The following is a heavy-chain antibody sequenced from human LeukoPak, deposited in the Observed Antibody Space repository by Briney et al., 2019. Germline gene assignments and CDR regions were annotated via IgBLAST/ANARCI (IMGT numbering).Heavy chain of an antibody. J-gene: IGHJ4*02. CDR3: ATEYVRTHYFDW. V-gene: IGHV1-46*02. CDR1: GYNLNTYH. Sequence: GASVRVSCMASGYNLNTYHMHWVRQAPGQGLEWMGIITSTGTTTICAQKFQGRVTMTRDTSTSTVYMDLSSLRSDDTAVYYCATEYVRTHYFDWWGQGTLVTVSS. D-gene: IGHD3-16*01. CDR2: ITSTGTTT.